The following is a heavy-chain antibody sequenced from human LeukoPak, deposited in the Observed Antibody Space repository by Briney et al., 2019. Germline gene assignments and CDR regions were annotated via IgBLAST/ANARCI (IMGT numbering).Heavy chain of an antibody. J-gene: IGHJ3*02. CDR1: GGTFSSYA. D-gene: IGHD3-10*01. CDR2: IIPILGIA. CDR3: ARGATMVRGVIIGHAFDI. Sequence: ASVKVSCKASGGTFSSYAISWVRQAPGQGLEWMGRIIPILGIANYAQKFQGRVTITADTSTSTAYMELSSLRSEDTAVYYCARGATMVRGVIIGHAFDIWGQGTMVTVSS. V-gene: IGHV1-69*04.